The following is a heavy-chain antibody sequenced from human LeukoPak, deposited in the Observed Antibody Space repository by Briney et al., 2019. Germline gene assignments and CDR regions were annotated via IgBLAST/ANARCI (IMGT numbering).Heavy chain of an antibody. CDR3: ATLESGPTTFVFDY. CDR1: GYTLTELS. J-gene: IGHJ4*02. V-gene: IGHV1-24*01. CDR2: FDPEDGET. Sequence: GASVKVSCKVSGYTLTELSMHWVRQAPGKGLEWMGGFDPEDGETIYAQKFQGRVTMTEDTSTDTAYMELSSLRSEDTAVYYCATLESGPTTFVFDYWGQGTLVTVSS. D-gene: IGHD1-1*01.